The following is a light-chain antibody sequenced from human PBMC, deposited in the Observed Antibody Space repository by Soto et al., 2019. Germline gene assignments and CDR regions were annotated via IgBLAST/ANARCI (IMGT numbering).Light chain of an antibody. CDR2: GAS. J-gene: IGKJ1*01. Sequence: EIVMTQSPGTLSLTPGERATLSFGASQSFSSSYLAWYQQKPGQPPRFLIYGASTRATGIPDRVSGSGSGTDFTLTISRLDPEDFAVYYCQQYGSSPTTFGQGTKVDI. CDR1: QSFSSSY. V-gene: IGKV3-20*01. CDR3: QQYGSSPTT.